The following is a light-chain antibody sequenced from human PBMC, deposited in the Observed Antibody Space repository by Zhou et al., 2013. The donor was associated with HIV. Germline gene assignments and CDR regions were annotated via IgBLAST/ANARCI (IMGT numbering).Light chain of an antibody. V-gene: IGKV2-28*01. CDR3: MQALQTQIT. J-gene: IGKJ5*01. Sequence: DIVMTQSPLSLPVTPGEPASISCRSNQSLLHRNGYNYLDWYLQKPGQSPQLLIYLGSNRASGVPDRFSGSGTGDRFYTENQQSGGVRMLGFSYCMQALQTQITFGRRDTTG. CDR2: LGS. CDR1: QSLLHRNGYNY.